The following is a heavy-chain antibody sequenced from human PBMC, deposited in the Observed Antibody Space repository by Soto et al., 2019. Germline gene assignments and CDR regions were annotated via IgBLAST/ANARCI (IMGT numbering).Heavy chain of an antibody. Sequence: QVQLVQSGAEVKKPGSSVKVSCKASGGTFSSYTISWVRQAPGQGLEWMGRIIPILGIANYAQKFQGRVTITADKSTSTAYMELSSLRCEDTAVYYWARERGGGFAFDLGGKGTMVTVSS. CDR1: GGTFSSYT. D-gene: IGHD3-16*01. J-gene: IGHJ3*01. CDR2: IIPILGIA. V-gene: IGHV1-69*08. CDR3: ARERGGGFAFDL.